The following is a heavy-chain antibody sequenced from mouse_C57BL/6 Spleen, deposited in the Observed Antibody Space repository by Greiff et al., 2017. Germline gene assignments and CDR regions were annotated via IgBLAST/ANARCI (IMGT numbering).Heavy chain of an antibody. V-gene: IGHV1-85*01. Sequence: QVQLKQSGPALVKPGASVTLSCKASGYTFTSSDINWVKQRPGQGLEWIGWIYPRDGDTQYNDQFKGKDTLTVDTSSRTAYMELHSLTSDDSAVDFFARAGGTTGTFDYWGQGTTLTVSS. CDR3: ARAGGTTGTFDY. CDR2: IYPRDGDT. D-gene: IGHD4-1*02. J-gene: IGHJ2*01. CDR1: GYTFTSSD.